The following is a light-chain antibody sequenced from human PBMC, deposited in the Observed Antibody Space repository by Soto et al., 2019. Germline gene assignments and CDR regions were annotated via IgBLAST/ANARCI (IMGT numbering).Light chain of an antibody. CDR1: QSISSSY. Sequence: EIVLTQSPGTLSLSPGKRATLSCRASQSISSSYLAWYQQKPGQAPRLLIHVASSRAPGIPDRFSGSGSGADFTLTISRMEPEDFAVYYCHQYYNSPPWAFGQGTKVEIK. CDR3: HQYYNSPPWA. V-gene: IGKV3-20*01. CDR2: VAS. J-gene: IGKJ1*01.